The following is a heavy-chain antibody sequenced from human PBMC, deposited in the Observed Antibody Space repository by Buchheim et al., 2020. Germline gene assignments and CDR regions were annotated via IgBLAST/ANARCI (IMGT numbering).Heavy chain of an antibody. CDR1: GASISSGGYH. CDR2: INSDGSS. V-gene: IGHV4-31*03. D-gene: IGHD1-14*01. J-gene: IGHJ4*02. Sequence: QVQLQESGPGLVKPSQTLSLTCTVSGASISSGGYHWSWIRQHPGKGLEWIGFINSDGSSHSNPSLKGRITISVDTSQNQFSLRLSSVAAADTAVYYCAAYQAGRGGQGYWGQGTL. CDR3: AAYQAGRGGQGY.